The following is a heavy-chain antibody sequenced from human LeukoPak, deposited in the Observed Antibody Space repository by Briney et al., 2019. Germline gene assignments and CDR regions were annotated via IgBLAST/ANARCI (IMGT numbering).Heavy chain of an antibody. D-gene: IGHD3-22*01. CDR3: AREGSYYDSSGYYTQDY. J-gene: IGHJ4*02. V-gene: IGHV4-34*01. CDR1: GGSFSGYY. Sequence: SETLSLTCAVYGGSFSGYYWSWIRQPPGKGLEWIGEINHSGSTNYNPSLKSRVTISVDTSKNQFSLKLSSVTAADTAVYYCAREGSYYDSSGYYTQDYWGQGTRVTVSS. CDR2: INHSGST.